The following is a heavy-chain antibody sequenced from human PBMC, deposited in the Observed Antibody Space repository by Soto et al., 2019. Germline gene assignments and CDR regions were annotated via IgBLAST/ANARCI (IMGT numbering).Heavy chain of an antibody. CDR3: VRSYRGAD. CDR2: ISYSGST. D-gene: IGHD1-26*01. J-gene: IGHJ4*02. CDR1: GDSVTSGTYY. V-gene: IGHV4-61*01. Sequence: QVQLQESGPGLVKASETLSLTCTVSGDSVTSGTYYWSWIRQPPGKGLEWIGYISYSGSTDYSPSIKSRVTISRDTSRNQLSMKLTFVTTEDTAVYYCVRSYRGADWGQGTRVTVSS.